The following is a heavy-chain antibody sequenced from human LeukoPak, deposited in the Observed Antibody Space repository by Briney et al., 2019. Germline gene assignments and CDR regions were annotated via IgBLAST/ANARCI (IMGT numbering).Heavy chain of an antibody. J-gene: IGHJ4*02. CDR2: ISYNGGST. V-gene: IGHV3-64*01. Sequence: GGSLRLSCAASGFTFSNYAMHWVRQAPGKGLEYVSAISYNGGSTYYANSVKGRFTISRDNAKKSMYLQMNSLRAEDTAVYYCATGLEDSNIDYWGQGTLVTVSS. CDR3: ATGLEDSNIDY. CDR1: GFTFSNYA.